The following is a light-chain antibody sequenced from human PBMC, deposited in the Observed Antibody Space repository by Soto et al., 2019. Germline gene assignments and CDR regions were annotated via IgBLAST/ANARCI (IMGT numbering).Light chain of an antibody. J-gene: IGLJ1*01. CDR3: SSYAGSFLYV. V-gene: IGLV2-8*01. CDR2: EVY. Sequence: QSALTQPPSASGSPGQAVTISCTGTSSDVGGYKYVSWYQQHPGKAPKLMIFEVYKRPSGVPDRFSGSKSGNTASLTVSGLQAEDEADYYCSSYAGSFLYVFGTGTKLTVL. CDR1: SSDVGGYKY.